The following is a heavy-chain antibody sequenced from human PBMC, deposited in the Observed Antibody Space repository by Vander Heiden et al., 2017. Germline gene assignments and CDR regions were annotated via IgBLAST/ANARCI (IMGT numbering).Heavy chain of an antibody. Sequence: QVQLQQWGAGLLKRSETLSLTCAFYGGSFSGYYWSWIRQPPGKGLEWIGEINHSGSTNYNPSLKSRVTISVDTSKNQFSLKLSSVTAADTAVYYCASLLGVGYWGQGTLVTVSS. J-gene: IGHJ4*02. D-gene: IGHD3-10*01. CDR1: GGSFSGYY. CDR2: INHSGST. V-gene: IGHV4-34*01. CDR3: ASLLGVGY.